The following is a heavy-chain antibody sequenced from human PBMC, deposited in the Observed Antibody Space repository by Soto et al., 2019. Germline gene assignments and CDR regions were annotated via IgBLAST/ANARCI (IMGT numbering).Heavy chain of an antibody. V-gene: IGHV3-49*05. D-gene: IGHD2-8*01. Sequence: EVQLVESGGGLVKPGRSLRLSCTASGFTFGDYAMSWFRQAPGKGLEWVGFIRSKAYGGTTEYAASVKGRFTISRDNAKNSLYLQMNSLRAEDTAVYYCARERYCTDGVCFTYGMDVWGQGTTVTVSS. J-gene: IGHJ6*02. CDR3: ARERYCTDGVCFTYGMDV. CDR1: GFTFGDYA. CDR2: IRSKAYGGTT.